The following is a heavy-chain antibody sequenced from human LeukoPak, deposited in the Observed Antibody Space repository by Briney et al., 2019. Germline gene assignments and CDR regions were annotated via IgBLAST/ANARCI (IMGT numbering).Heavy chain of an antibody. CDR2: IRYDGSNK. V-gene: IGHV3-30*02. D-gene: IGHD2-2*01. CDR3: AKDHCSSTSCLSGRLDY. CDR1: GFTFSSYG. J-gene: IGHJ4*02. Sequence: GGSLRLSCAASGFTFSSYGMHWVRQAPGKGLEWVAFIRYDGSNKYYADSVKGRFTISRDNSKNTLYLQMNSLRAEDTAVYYCAKDHCSSTSCLSGRLDYWGQGTLVTVSS.